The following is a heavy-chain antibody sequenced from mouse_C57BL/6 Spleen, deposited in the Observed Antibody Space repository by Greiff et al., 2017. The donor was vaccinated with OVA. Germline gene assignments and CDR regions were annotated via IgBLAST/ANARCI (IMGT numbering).Heavy chain of an antibody. J-gene: IGHJ4*01. CDR2: ISNLAYSI. Sequence: DVQLVESGGGLVQPGGSLKLSCAASGFTFSDYGMAWVRQAPRKGPEWVAFISNLAYSIYYADTVTGRFTISRENAKNTLYLEMSSLRSEDTAMYYCAREGNYGYADEGRYYAMDYWGQGTSVTVSS. CDR1: GFTFSDYG. D-gene: IGHD2-2*01. CDR3: AREGNYGYADEGRYYAMDY. V-gene: IGHV5-15*01.